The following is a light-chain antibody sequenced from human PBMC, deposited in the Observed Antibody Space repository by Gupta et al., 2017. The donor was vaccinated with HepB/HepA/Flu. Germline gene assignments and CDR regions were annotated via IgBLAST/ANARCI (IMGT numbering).Light chain of an antibody. J-gene: IGKJ4*01. CDR3: MQALQTPRT. V-gene: IGKV2-28*01. Sequence: IVMTQSPLSLPVTPGEPASISCRSSQSLLHSNGYNYLDWYLQKPGQSPQLLIYLGSNRASGVPDRFSGSGSGTDFTLNISRVEAEDVGVYYCMQALQTPRTFGGGTKVEIK. CDR2: LGS. CDR1: QSLLHSNGYNY.